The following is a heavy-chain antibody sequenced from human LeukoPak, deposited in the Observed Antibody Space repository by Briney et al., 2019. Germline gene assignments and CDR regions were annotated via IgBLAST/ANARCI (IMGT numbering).Heavy chain of an antibody. J-gene: IGHJ6*02. D-gene: IGHD3-22*01. Sequence: SETLSLTCAVYGGSFSGYYWSWIRQPPGKGLEWIGEINHSGSTNYNPSLKSRVTMSIDTSKNQFSLKLSSVTAADTAVYYCAREYYYDSSGYYIMAYYYYYGMDVWGQGTTVTVSS. CDR2: INHSGST. CDR3: AREYYYDSSGYYIMAYYYYYGMDV. V-gene: IGHV4-34*01. CDR1: GGSFSGYY.